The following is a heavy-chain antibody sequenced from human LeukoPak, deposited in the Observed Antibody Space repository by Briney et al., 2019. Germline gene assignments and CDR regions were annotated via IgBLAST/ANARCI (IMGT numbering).Heavy chain of an antibody. CDR1: GGTFSSYA. V-gene: IGHV1-69*05. D-gene: IGHD3-22*01. CDR3: ARVGYYYDSSADEGYFDY. CDR2: IIPIFGTA. J-gene: IGHJ4*02. Sequence: SVKVSCKASGGTFSSYAISWVRQAPGQGLEWMGRIIPIFGTANYAQKFQGRVTITTDESTSTAYMELSSLRSEDTAAYYCARVGYYYDSSADEGYFDYWGQGTLVTVSS.